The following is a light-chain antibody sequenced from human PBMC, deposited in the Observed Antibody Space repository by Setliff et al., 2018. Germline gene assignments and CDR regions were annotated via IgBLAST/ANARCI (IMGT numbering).Light chain of an antibody. CDR1: SSDVGSYDL. V-gene: IGLV2-14*01. CDR2: GVS. Sequence: QSVLTQPASVSGSPGQSITISCSGTSSDVGSYDLVSWYQQHPGKAPKLIIYGVSNRPSGVSSRFSGSKSGNTASLTISGLQTEDEADYYCTAYTSGTTDVFGTGTKVTV. J-gene: IGLJ1*01. CDR3: TAYTSGTTDV.